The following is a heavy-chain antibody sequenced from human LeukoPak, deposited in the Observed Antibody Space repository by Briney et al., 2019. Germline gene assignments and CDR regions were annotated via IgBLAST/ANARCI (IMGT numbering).Heavy chain of an antibody. V-gene: IGHV3-21*01. Sequence: GGSLRLSCVASGFTFGAYTMNWVRQAPGKGLEWLSSISSTSTYIHYADSVKGRFTISRDNSKNTLYLQMNSLRAEDTAVYYCAKTLISVAGVYFDYWGQGTLVTVSS. J-gene: IGHJ4*02. CDR3: AKTLISVAGVYFDY. CDR1: GFTFGAYT. CDR2: ISSTSTYI. D-gene: IGHD6-19*01.